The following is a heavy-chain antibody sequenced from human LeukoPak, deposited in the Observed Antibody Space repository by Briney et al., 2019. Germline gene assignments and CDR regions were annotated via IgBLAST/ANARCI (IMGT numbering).Heavy chain of an antibody. D-gene: IGHD1-1*01. V-gene: IGHV3-30*02. CDR3: ARVKGRTNGFDP. J-gene: IGHJ5*02. CDR1: GFTFSSYG. Sequence: PGGSLRLSCAASGFTFSSYGMHWVRQAPGKGLEWVAFIRYDGSNKYYADSVKGRFTISRDNSKNTLYLQMNSLRAEDTAVYYCARVKGRTNGFDPWGQGTLVTVSS. CDR2: IRYDGSNK.